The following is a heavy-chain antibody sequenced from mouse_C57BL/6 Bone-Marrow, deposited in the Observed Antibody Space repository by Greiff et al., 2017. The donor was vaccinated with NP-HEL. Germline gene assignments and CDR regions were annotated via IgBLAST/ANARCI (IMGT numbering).Heavy chain of an antibody. V-gene: IGHV5-4*01. Sequence: EVKLVESGGGLVKPGGSLKLSCAASGFTFSSYAMSWVRQTPEKRLEWVATISDGGSYTYYPDNVKGRFTISRDNAKNNLYLQMSHLKSEDTAMYYCAREGTLTGTRHYWGQGTTLTVSS. CDR1: GFTFSSYA. CDR2: ISDGGSYT. CDR3: AREGTLTGTRHY. D-gene: IGHD4-1*01. J-gene: IGHJ2*01.